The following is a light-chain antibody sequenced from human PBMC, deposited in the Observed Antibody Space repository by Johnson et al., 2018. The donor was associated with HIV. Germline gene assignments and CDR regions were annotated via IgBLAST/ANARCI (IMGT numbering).Light chain of an antibody. CDR1: SSNIGNNY. CDR2: ENN. V-gene: IGLV1-51*02. J-gene: IGLJ1*01. Sequence: QSVLTQPPSVSAAPGQKVTISCSGSSSNIGNNYVSWYQQLPGTAPKLLIYENNKRPSGIPDRFSGSKSGTSATLGITGLQTGDDADYYFGTWDSSLSAYVFGTGTKVTVL. CDR3: GTWDSSLSAYV.